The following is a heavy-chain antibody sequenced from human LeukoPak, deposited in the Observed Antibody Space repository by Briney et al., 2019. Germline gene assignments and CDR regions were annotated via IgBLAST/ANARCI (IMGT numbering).Heavy chain of an antibody. J-gene: IGHJ5*02. CDR3: AIIPGSSYWFDP. CDR2: ISGSGGST. V-gene: IGHV3-23*01. CDR1: GFTFSSYA. D-gene: IGHD6-13*01. Sequence: GGSLRLSCAASGFTFSSYAMSWVRQAPGKGLEWVSAISGSGGSTYYADSVKGRFTISRDNSKNTLYLQMNSLRAEDTAVYYCAIIPGSSYWFDPWGQGTLVTVSS.